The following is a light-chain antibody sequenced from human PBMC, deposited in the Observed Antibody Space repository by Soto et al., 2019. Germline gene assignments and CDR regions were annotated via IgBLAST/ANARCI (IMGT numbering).Light chain of an antibody. CDR2: GAS. J-gene: IGKJ1*01. V-gene: IGKV3-20*01. CDR3: QQYGRSPWT. Sequence: EIGLTQSPCTLSVSPGERATLSCRASQSVSSSYLAWYQQKPGQAPRLLIYGASSRATGIPDRFSGSGSGTDFTLTISRLEPEDFAVYYCQQYGRSPWTFGQGTKV. CDR1: QSVSSSY.